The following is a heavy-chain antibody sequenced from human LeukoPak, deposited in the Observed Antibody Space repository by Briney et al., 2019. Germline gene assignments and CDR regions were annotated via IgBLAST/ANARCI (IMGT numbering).Heavy chain of an antibody. V-gene: IGHV3-23*01. Sequence: GGSLRLSCAASGFTFSSYAMSWVRQAPGKGLEWVSVISGSGGSTYYTDSVKGRFTISRDNSKNTMYLQMNSLRAEDTAVYYCARRAGAYSHPYDYWGQGTLVTVSS. J-gene: IGHJ4*02. CDR3: ARRAGAYSHPYDY. D-gene: IGHD4/OR15-4a*01. CDR2: ISGSGGST. CDR1: GFTFSSYA.